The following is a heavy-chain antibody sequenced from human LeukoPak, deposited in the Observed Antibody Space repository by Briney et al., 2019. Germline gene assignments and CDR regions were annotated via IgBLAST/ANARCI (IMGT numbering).Heavy chain of an antibody. CDR3: ARVGATYYYDSSGYAHFDY. CDR2: SNPDNVGT. Sequence: GASVRVSCKASGYSFTAHFIHWIRQAPGQGLEWMGQSNPDNVGTKYAPKFQGRVTMTRDTSIATAYMELTSLTSDDTAVYYCARVGATYYYDSSGYAHFDYWGQGTLVTVSP. V-gene: IGHV1-2*06. CDR1: GYSFTAHF. J-gene: IGHJ4*02. D-gene: IGHD3-22*01.